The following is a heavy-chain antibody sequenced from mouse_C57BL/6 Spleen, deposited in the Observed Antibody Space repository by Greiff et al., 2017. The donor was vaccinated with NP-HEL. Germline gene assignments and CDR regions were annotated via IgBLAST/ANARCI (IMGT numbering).Heavy chain of an antibody. J-gene: IGHJ3*01. CDR3: ASVGKGAWFAY. CDR2: IWGVGST. CDR1: GFSLTSYG. Sequence: VKLMESGPGLVAPSQSLSITCTVSGFSLTSYGVDWVRQSPGKGLEWLGVIWGVGSTNYNSALKSRLSISKDNSKSQVFLKMNSLQTDDTAMYYCASVGKGAWFAYWGQGTLVTVSA. V-gene: IGHV2-6*01. D-gene: IGHD1-1*01.